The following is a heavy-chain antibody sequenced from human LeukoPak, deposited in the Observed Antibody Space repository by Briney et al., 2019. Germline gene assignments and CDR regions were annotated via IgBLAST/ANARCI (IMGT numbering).Heavy chain of an antibody. V-gene: IGHV3-53*01. D-gene: IGHD6-19*01. Sequence: GGSLRLSCAASGFTVSSNYMSWVRQAPGKGLEWVSVIYSGGSTYYADSVKGRFTISRDNSKNTLYLQMNGLRAEDTAVYYCARDLWLGISVYWGQGTLVTVSS. CDR2: IYSGGST. J-gene: IGHJ4*02. CDR3: ARDLWLGISVY. CDR1: GFTVSSNY.